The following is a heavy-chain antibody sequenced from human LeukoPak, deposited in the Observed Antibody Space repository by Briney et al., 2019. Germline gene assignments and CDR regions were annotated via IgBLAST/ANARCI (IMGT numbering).Heavy chain of an antibody. V-gene: IGHV3-9*01. D-gene: IGHD5-18*01. CDR2: ISWNSGSI. CDR1: GFTFDDYA. Sequence: GRSLRLSCAASGFTFDDYAMHWVRQAPGKGLEWVSGISWNSGSIGYADSVKGRFTISRDNAKNSLYLQMNSLRAEDTAVYYCASSTPAMAAFDYWGRGTLVTVSS. J-gene: IGHJ4*02. CDR3: ASSTPAMAAFDY.